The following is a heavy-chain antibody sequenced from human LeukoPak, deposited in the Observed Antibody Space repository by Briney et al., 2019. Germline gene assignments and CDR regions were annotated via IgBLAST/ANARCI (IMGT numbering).Heavy chain of an antibody. CDR3: ASGSYYFDY. J-gene: IGHJ4*02. D-gene: IGHD1-26*01. CDR2: IYYTGST. Sequence: PSETLSLTCTVSGGSIRSYYWSWIRQPPGKGLDWIGYIYYTGSTKYNPSLKSRATISVDTSKNQFSLKLSSVTAVDTAVYYCASGSYYFDYWGQGTLVTVSS. CDR1: GGSIRSYY. V-gene: IGHV4-59*08.